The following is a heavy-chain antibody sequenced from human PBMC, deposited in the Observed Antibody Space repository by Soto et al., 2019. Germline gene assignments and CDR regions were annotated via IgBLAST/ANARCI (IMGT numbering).Heavy chain of an antibody. J-gene: IGHJ4*02. CDR2: IYYSGST. D-gene: IGHD2-2*01. V-gene: IGHV4-31*03. CDR3: ARAPSSSSFFDY. Sequence: LSLTCTVSGGSISSGNNYWSWIRQHPGKGLEWIGYIYYSGSTYYNPSLKSRLTMSGDTSKNQFSLKLSSVTAVDTAVYYCARAPSSSSFFDYWGQGTLVTVSS. CDR1: GGSISSGNNY.